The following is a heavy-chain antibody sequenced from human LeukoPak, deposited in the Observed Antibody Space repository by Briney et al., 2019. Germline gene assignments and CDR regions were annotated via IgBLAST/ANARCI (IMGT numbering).Heavy chain of an antibody. V-gene: IGHV4-61*02. CDR2: IYTSGRT. J-gene: IGHJ3*02. D-gene: IGHD3-22*01. CDR1: GGSISSGSYY. Sequence: PSETLSLTCTVSGGSISSGSYYWSWIQQPAGKGLEWIGRIYTSGRTSYNPSLKGRVTISVDTSKNQFSLELSSVTAADTAVYYCARDFHSSGYYAFDIWGQGTMVIVSS. CDR3: ARDFHSSGYYAFDI.